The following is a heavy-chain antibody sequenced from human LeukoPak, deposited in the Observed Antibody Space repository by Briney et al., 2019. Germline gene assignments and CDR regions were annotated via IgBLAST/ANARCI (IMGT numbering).Heavy chain of an antibody. Sequence: GGSLRLSCAASGFTFSSYSMNWVRQAPGKGLEWVSSISSSSSYIYYADSVKGRFTISRDSAKNSLYLQMNSLRAEDTAVYYCARDDIAVAGTASGYWGQGTLVTVSS. D-gene: IGHD6-19*01. CDR1: GFTFSSYS. V-gene: IGHV3-21*01. CDR3: ARDDIAVAGTASGY. CDR2: ISSSSSYI. J-gene: IGHJ4*02.